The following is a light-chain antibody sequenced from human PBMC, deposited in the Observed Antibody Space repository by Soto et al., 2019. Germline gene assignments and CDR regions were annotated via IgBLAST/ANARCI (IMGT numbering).Light chain of an antibody. V-gene: IGLV2-14*01. Sequence: QSALTQPASVSGSPGQSITIXCTGTISDVGSYNYVSWYQQHPGKAPKLMIYDVSSRPSGVSNRFSGSKSGNTASLTISGLQAEDEADYYCSSYTSSSTLVFGGGTKLTVL. CDR3: SSYTSSSTLV. J-gene: IGLJ3*02. CDR2: DVS. CDR1: ISDVGSYNY.